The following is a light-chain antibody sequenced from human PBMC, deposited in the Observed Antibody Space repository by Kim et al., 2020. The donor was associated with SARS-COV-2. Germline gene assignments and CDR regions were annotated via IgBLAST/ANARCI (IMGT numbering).Light chain of an antibody. CDR1: SSNIGAGND. Sequence: VIISCTGSSSNIGAGNDVHWYKQLPETAPKLLIYGNSNRPSGVPDRFSGSESGTSASLAITGLQAEDEADYYCQSYDSSLSGSVVFGGGTQLTVL. CDR3: QSYDSSLSGSVV. J-gene: IGLJ2*01. CDR2: GNS. V-gene: IGLV1-40*01.